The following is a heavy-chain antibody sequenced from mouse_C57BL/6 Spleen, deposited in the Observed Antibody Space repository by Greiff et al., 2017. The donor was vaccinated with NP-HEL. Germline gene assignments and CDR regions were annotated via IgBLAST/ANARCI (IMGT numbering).Heavy chain of an antibody. Sequence: EVQLQQSGPVLVKPGASVKMSCKASGYTFTDYYMNWVKQSHGKSLEWIGVINPYNGGTSYNQKFKGKATLTVDKSSSTAYMELNSLTSEDSAVYYCARGELGRNYFDYWGQGTTLTVSS. CDR2: INPYNGGT. CDR3: ARGELGRNYFDY. V-gene: IGHV1-19*01. CDR1: GYTFTDYY. D-gene: IGHD4-1*01. J-gene: IGHJ2*01.